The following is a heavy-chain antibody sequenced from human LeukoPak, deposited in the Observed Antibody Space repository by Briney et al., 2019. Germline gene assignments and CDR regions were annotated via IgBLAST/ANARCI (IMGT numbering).Heavy chain of an antibody. Sequence: GGSLRLSCAASGFTFSSYGMHWVRQAPGKGLEWVAVISYDGSNKYYADSVKGRFTISRDNSKNTLYLQMNSLRAEDTAVYYCATDVDVVATLEGDFDYWGQGTLVTVSS. D-gene: IGHD5-12*01. CDR3: ATDVDVVATLEGDFDY. CDR1: GFTFSSYG. CDR2: ISYDGSNK. J-gene: IGHJ4*02. V-gene: IGHV3-30*03.